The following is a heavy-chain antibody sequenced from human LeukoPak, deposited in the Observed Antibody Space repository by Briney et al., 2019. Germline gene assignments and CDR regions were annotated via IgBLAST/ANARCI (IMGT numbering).Heavy chain of an antibody. CDR1: GFTFSSYW. Sequence: GGSLRLSCAASGFTFSSYWMSWVRQAPGKGLEWVSYISSSGSTIYYADSVKGRFTISRDNAKNSLYLQMNSLRAEDTAVYYCARDVGWLHFDYWGQGTLVTVSS. D-gene: IGHD5-12*01. J-gene: IGHJ4*02. CDR3: ARDVGWLHFDY. CDR2: ISSSGSTI. V-gene: IGHV3-48*03.